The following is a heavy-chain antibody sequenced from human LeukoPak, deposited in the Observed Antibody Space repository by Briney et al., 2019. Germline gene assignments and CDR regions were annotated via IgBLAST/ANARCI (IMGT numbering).Heavy chain of an antibody. CDR3: AREPPTADDAFDI. CDR1: GFTFSTYG. V-gene: IGHV3-30*03. Sequence: PGGSLRLSCAASGFTFSTYGMHWVRQAPGKGPEWVSVISYNEINKFYADSVKGRFTISRDNAKNSLYLQMNSLRAEDTAVYYCAREPPTADDAFDIWGQGTMVTVSS. D-gene: IGHD6-13*01. CDR2: ISYNEINK. J-gene: IGHJ3*02.